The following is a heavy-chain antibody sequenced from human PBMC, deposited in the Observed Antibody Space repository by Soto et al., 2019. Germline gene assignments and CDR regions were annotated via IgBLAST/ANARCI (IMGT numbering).Heavy chain of an antibody. D-gene: IGHD3-10*01. CDR3: ATYYGSLIYFPRHHHYCLVV. CDR1: GFTFSSYA. Sequence: GGSLRLSCAASGFTFSSYAMSWVRQTPGKGLEWVSAISGSGGSTYYADSVKGRFTISRDNSKNTLYLQMNSLRAEDTAVYYCATYYGSLIYFPRHHHYCLVVRGPALTVTVS. V-gene: IGHV3-23*01. CDR2: ISGSGGST. J-gene: IGHJ6*02.